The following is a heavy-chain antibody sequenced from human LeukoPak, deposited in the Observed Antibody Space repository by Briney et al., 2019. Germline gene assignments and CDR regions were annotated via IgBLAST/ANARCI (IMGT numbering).Heavy chain of an antibody. Sequence: GGSLRLSCAASGFTFNRYWMSWVRQAPGKGLEWVANIKQDGSEKYYVDSVKGRFTISRDNAKNSLYLEMNSLGAEDTAVYYCARGIAAASQRAFDIWGQGTMVIVSS. V-gene: IGHV3-7*02. J-gene: IGHJ3*02. CDR1: GFTFNRYW. CDR3: ARGIAAASQRAFDI. CDR2: IKQDGSEK. D-gene: IGHD6-13*01.